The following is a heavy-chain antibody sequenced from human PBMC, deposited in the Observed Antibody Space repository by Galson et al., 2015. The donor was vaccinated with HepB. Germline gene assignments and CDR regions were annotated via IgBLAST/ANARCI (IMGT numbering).Heavy chain of an antibody. D-gene: IGHD6-13*01. CDR2: IDWDDDK. V-gene: IGHV2-70*01. J-gene: IGHJ4*02. CDR3: ARIKVVAAAGPGYFDY. CDR1: GFSLSTSGMC. Sequence: PALVKPTQTLTLTCTFSGFSLSTSGMCVSWIRQPPGKALEWLALIDWDDDKYYSTSLKTRLTISKDTSKNQVVLTMTNMDPVDTATYYCARIKVVAAAGPGYFDYWGQGTLVTVSS.